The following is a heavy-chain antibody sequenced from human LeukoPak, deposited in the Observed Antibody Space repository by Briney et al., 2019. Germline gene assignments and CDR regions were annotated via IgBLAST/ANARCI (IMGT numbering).Heavy chain of an antibody. D-gene: IGHD3-16*01. CDR2: IYSSGTT. V-gene: IGHV4-4*07. CDR1: GGSISTYS. J-gene: IGHJ6*03. Sequence: PSETLSLTCTISGGSISTYSWAWIRQTAGQGLEWIGRIYSSGTTNYNPSLKSRVSMSLDTSKNQFSLKVNSVTAADTAVYYCARGAVSDYYYYIDVWGKGTTVTVSS. CDR3: ARGAVSDYYYYIDV.